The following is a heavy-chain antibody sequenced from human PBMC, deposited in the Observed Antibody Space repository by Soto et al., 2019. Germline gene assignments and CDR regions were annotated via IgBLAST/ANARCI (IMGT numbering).Heavy chain of an antibody. J-gene: IGHJ5*02. CDR1: NGSITSGNW. D-gene: IGHD3-16*01. CDR2: IYQTGST. V-gene: IGHV4-4*02. Sequence: QVQLQESGPGLVKPSGTLSLTCAVSNGSITSGNWWSWVRQPPGQGLEWIGDIYQTGSTNYNPSLWSWFIISVVESKNNFTLSLSSVTAADTAVYFCARVWGALAPIAGWFGPWGRGILVTVSS. CDR3: ARVWGALAPIAGWFGP.